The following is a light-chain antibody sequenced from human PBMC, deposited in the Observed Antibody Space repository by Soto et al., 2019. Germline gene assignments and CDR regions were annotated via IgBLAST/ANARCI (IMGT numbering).Light chain of an antibody. J-gene: IGKJ1*01. CDR2: GAS. CDR3: QQYGSSPWT. CDR1: QSVSSTY. Sequence: EIVLTQSPGTLSLSPGERATLSCRASQSVSSTYLAWYQQKPGEAPRIFIYGASSRATGIPDRFSGSGSGTDFTLTISRLEPEDFAVYYCQQYGSSPWTFGQGTKVDIK. V-gene: IGKV3-20*01.